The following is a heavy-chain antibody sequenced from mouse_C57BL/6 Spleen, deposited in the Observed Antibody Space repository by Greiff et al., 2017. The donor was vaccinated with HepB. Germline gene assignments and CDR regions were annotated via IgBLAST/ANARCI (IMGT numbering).Heavy chain of an antibody. J-gene: IGHJ4*01. D-gene: IGHD2-4*01. V-gene: IGHV1-81*01. CDR2: IYPRSGNT. Sequence: VKLVESGAELARPGASVKLSCKASGYTFTSYGISWVKQRTGQGLEWIGEIYPRSGNTYYNEKFKGKATLTADKSSSTAYMELRSLTSEDSAVYFCARYDDYDDGYYAMDYWGQGTSVTVSS. CDR3: ARYDDYDDGYYAMDY. CDR1: GYTFTSYG.